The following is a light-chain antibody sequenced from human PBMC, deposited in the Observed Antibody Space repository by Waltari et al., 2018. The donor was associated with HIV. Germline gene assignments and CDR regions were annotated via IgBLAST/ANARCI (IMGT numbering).Light chain of an antibody. J-gene: IGKJ2*01. CDR3: QQYYSTPYT. CDR2: WAS. Sequence: DIVMTQSPDDLTGSLGERVTINYKSSLDVLYSSNNKNYLAWYQQKPGQPPKLLIYWASTRESGVPDRFSGSGSGTDFTLTISSLQAEDVAVYYCQQYYSTPYTFGQGTKLKI. CDR1: LDVLYSSNNKNY. V-gene: IGKV4-1*01.